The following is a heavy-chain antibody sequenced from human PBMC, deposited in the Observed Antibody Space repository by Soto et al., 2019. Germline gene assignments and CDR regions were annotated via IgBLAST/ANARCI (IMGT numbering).Heavy chain of an antibody. J-gene: IGHJ4*02. V-gene: IGHV3-21*01. CDR3: ARGYSYGSDNPFDY. CDR2: ISSSSIYI. Sequence: EVQLVESGGGLVKPGGSLRLSCAASGFTFSSHSMNWVRQAPGKGLEWVSSISSSSIYIYYADSVKGRFTISRDNAKNSLYVQMNSLRGEDTAVYYCARGYSYGSDNPFDYWGQGTLVTVSS. CDR1: GFTFSSHS. D-gene: IGHD5-18*01.